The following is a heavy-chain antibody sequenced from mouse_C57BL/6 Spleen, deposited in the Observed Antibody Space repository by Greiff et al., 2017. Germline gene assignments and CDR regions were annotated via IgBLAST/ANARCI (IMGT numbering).Heavy chain of an antibody. CDR3: ARGLPYYFDY. V-gene: IGHV1-76*01. CDR2: IYPGSGNT. CDR1: GYTFTDYY. Sequence: LVESGAELVRPGASVKLSCKASGYTFTDYYINWVKQRPGQGLEWIARIYPGSGNTYYNEKFKGKATLTAEKSSSTAYMQLSSLTSEDSAVYFCARGLPYYFDYWGQGTTRTVSS. D-gene: IGHD2-2*01. J-gene: IGHJ2*01.